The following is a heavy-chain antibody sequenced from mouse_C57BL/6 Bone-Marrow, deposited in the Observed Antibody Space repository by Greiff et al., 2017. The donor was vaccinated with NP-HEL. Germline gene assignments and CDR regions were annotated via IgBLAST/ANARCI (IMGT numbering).Heavy chain of an antibody. J-gene: IGHJ4*01. CDR2: INPNNGGT. CDR1: GYTFTDYY. V-gene: IGHV1-26*01. D-gene: IGHD2-2*01. CDR3: ARIYYGYDYAMDY. Sequence: VQLKQSGPELVKPGASVKISCKASGYTFTDYYMNWVKQSHGKSLEWIGDINPNNGGTSYNQKFKGKATLTVDKSSSTAYMELRSLTSEDSAVYYCARIYYGYDYAMDYWGQGTSVTVSS.